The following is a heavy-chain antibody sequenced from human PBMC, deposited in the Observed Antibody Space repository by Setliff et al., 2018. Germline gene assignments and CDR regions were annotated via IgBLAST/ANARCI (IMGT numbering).Heavy chain of an antibody. CDR3: AREGKEGFGELPDYYYYMDV. CDR2: IKQDGSEK. D-gene: IGHD3-10*01. Sequence: PGGSLRLSCAASGFTFSSYWMSWVRQAPGKGLEWVANIKQDGSEKYYVDSVKGRFTISRDSAKNALYLQMNSLRAEDTAVYYCAREGKEGFGELPDYYYYMDVWGKGTTVTVSS. J-gene: IGHJ6*03. V-gene: IGHV3-7*01. CDR1: GFTFSSYW.